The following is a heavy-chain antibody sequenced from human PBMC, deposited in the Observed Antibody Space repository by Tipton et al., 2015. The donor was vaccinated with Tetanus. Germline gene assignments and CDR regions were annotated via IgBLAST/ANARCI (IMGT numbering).Heavy chain of an antibody. CDR1: GLTFSNYA. D-gene: IGHD6-25*01. CDR3: ASGSALDY. Sequence: SLRLSCTVSGLTFSNYAMNWVRQAPGKGLEWVASVSSTSSYIYYADSLKGRFTISRDNAKNSLFLQMNSLRVEDTAVYYCASGSALDYWGQGALVTVSS. V-gene: IGHV3-21*01. J-gene: IGHJ4*02. CDR2: VSSTSSYI.